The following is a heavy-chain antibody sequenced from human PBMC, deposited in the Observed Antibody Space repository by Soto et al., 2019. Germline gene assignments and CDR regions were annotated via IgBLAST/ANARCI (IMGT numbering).Heavy chain of an antibody. Sequence: ASVKVSCKASGYTFTSYGISWVRQAPGQGLEWMGWINPYNCNTNYAQKLQGRVTMTTDTSTSTAYMELRSLRSDDTAVYYCAREGETYYDILTGHKMEPFSSRGSFDIWGQGTMVTVSS. D-gene: IGHD3-9*01. J-gene: IGHJ3*02. CDR1: GYTFTSYG. V-gene: IGHV1-18*01. CDR2: INPYNCNT. CDR3: AREGETYYDILTGHKMEPFSSRGSFDI.